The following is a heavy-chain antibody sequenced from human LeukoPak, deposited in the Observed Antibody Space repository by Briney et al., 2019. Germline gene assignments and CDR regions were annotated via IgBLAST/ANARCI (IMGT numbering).Heavy chain of an antibody. Sequence: PGGSLRLSCAASGFTVSSNYMSWVRQAPGKGLEWVSVIYSGGSTYYADSVKGRFTISRDNSKNTLYLQMNSLRAEDTAVYYCARAAAGPPVDYWSQGTLVTVSS. CDR1: GFTVSSNY. D-gene: IGHD6-13*01. J-gene: IGHJ4*02. CDR3: ARAAAGPPVDY. CDR2: IYSGGST. V-gene: IGHV3-53*01.